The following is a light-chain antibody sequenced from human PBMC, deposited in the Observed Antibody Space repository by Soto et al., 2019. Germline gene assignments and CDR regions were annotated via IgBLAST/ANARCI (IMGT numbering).Light chain of an antibody. V-gene: IGKV1-5*03. J-gene: IGKJ5*01. CDR1: QSISDW. CDR2: KAS. Sequence: DIQMTQSPSTLSASVGDRVTITCRASQSISDWLAWYQQKPGKAPKLLIYKASGLESGVPSRFSGSGSGTEFTLTINSLQPDDFATYYCQQYNTYPITFGQGTRLEIK. CDR3: QQYNTYPIT.